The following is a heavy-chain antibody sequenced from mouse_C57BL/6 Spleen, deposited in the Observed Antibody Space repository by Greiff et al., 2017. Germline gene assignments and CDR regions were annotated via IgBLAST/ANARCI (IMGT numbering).Heavy chain of an antibody. Sequence: VQLKQSGPELVKPGASVKISCKASGYTFTDYYMNWVKQSHGKSLEWIGDINPNNGGTSYNQKFKGKATLTVDKSSSTAYMELRSLTSEDAAVYYCANYDYAGFAYWGQGRLGTVSA. D-gene: IGHD2-4*01. CDR2: INPNNGGT. CDR1: GYTFTDYY. CDR3: ANYDYAGFAY. J-gene: IGHJ3*01. V-gene: IGHV1-26*01.